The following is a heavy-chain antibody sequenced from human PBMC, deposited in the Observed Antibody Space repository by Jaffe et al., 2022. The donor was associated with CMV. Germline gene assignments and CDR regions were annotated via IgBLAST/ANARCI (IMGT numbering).Heavy chain of an antibody. CDR1: GGSFSGYY. Sequence: QVQLQQWGAGLLKPSETLSLTCAVYGGSFSGYYWSWIRQPPGKGLEWIGEINHSGSTNYNPSLKSRVTISVDTSKNQFSLKLSSVTAADTAVYYCARGGRYCSGGSCFYYYYMDVWGKGTTVTVSS. D-gene: IGHD2-15*01. CDR3: ARGGRYCSGGSCFYYYYMDV. J-gene: IGHJ6*03. CDR2: INHSGST. V-gene: IGHV4-34*01.